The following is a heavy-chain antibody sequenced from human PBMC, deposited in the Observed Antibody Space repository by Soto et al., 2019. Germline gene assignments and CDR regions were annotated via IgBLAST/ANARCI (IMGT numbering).Heavy chain of an antibody. CDR1: GGSISSDY. D-gene: IGHD1-26*01. Sequence: PSETLSLTCTVSGGSISSDYWSWIRQPPGKGLEWIGYIYYSGSSNYNPSLKSRVIMSLDTSKNHFSLKLSSVTAADTAVYYCARPYSGSYRAAFDIWGQGTMVTVSS. J-gene: IGHJ3*02. V-gene: IGHV4-59*01. CDR2: IYYSGSS. CDR3: ARPYSGSYRAAFDI.